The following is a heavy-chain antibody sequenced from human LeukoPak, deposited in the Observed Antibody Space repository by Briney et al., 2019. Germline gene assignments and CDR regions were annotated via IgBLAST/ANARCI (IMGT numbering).Heavy chain of an antibody. Sequence: HPGGSLRLSCAASGFTFSSYWMTWVRQAPGKEREWVSNINGDGSIENYVASVRGRFTIFRDNAKDSLYLQMNSLRVEDTAVYYCARDPIVGDTGGGDYWGQGTLVTVSS. D-gene: IGHD1-26*01. CDR2: INGDGSIE. CDR3: ARDPIVGDTGGGDY. CDR1: GFTFSSYW. J-gene: IGHJ4*02. V-gene: IGHV3-7*01.